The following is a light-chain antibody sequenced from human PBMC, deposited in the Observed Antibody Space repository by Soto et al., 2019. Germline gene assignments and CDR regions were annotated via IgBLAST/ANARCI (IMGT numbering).Light chain of an antibody. Sequence: DIQMTQSPSTLSASVGDRVTITCRASQSISSWLAWYQQKPGKAPKLLIYDASSLESGLPSRFSGSGSGTEFTLTISSLQPDDVATYYCQQYHSYPLTVGGGPKVEIK. CDR1: QSISSW. V-gene: IGKV1-5*01. CDR3: QQYHSYPLT. CDR2: DAS. J-gene: IGKJ4*01.